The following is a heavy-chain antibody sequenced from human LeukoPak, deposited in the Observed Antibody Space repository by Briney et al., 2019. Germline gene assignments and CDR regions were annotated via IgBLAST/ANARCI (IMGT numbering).Heavy chain of an antibody. CDR2: IHPGDSDT. J-gene: IGHJ5*02. Sequence: GESLKISCKGSGYSFTKYWIGWVRQMPGKGLEWMGIIHPGDSDTRYSPSFQGQVTISADKSISTAYLQWSSLKASDTAMYYCARHESIQHGRNWFDPWGQGTLVTVPS. CDR1: GYSFTKYW. V-gene: IGHV5-51*01. CDR3: ARHESIQHGRNWFDP. D-gene: IGHD6-6*01.